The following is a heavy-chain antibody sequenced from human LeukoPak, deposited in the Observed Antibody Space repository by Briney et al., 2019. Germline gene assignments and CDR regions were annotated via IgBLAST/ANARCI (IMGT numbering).Heavy chain of an antibody. CDR1: GFTFSDAW. Sequence: PGGSLRVSCAASGFTFSDAWMSWVRQGPGKGLEWVGRIKSKSDGGTTDYAAPVKGRFTISRDGSKDTLYLQMNSLKTEDTAMYYCTTGKTDDYYFDYWGQGTLVTVSS. CDR2: IKSKSDGGTT. CDR3: TTGKTDDYYFDY. D-gene: IGHD1-1*01. V-gene: IGHV3-15*07. J-gene: IGHJ4*02.